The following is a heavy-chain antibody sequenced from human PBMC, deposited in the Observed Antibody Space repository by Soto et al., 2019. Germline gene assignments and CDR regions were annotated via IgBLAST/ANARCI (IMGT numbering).Heavy chain of an antibody. CDR2: IYSGGST. V-gene: IGHV3-53*04. D-gene: IGHD3-3*01. J-gene: IGHJ6*02. CDR1: GFTVRSNY. Sequence: GGSLRLSCAASGFTVRSNYMSWVRQAPGKGLEWVSVIYSGGSTYYADSVKGRFTISRLNSKNTLYLQMNSLRAEDTAVYSCASTYYDFWIGYYYDGIDVWGQGTTVTVSS. CDR3: ASTYYDFWIGYYYDGIDV.